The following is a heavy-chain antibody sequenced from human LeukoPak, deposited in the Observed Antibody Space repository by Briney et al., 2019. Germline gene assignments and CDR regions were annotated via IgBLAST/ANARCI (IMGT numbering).Heavy chain of an antibody. CDR1: GFTLSSDW. CDR3: ARHSGTYFDY. J-gene: IGHJ4*02. Sequence: PGGSLRLSCAASGFTLSSDWMTWVRQAPGKGLEWLANIKQDGSEKYSVDSVKGRFTISRDNAKNSLYLQMNSLRAEDTAVYYCARHSGTYFDYWGQGTLVTVSS. CDR2: IKQDGSEK. D-gene: IGHD1-26*01. V-gene: IGHV3-7*01.